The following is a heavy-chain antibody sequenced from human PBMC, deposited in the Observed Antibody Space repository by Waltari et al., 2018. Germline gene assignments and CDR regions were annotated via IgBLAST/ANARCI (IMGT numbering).Heavy chain of an antibody. CDR2: IKQDGSEK. Sequence: EVQLVESGGGLAQPGGSLRLSCAASGLSFSNYWMTWVRQASGKGPGWVANIKQDGSEKVYLDYVKGRFTISRDNAKSSLYLQMNNLRFEDTAVYYCTRGGRDSSWYWRDWGQGTLVTVSS. D-gene: IGHD6-13*01. V-gene: IGHV3-7*01. CDR1: GLSFSNYW. CDR3: TRGGRDSSWYWRD. J-gene: IGHJ4*02.